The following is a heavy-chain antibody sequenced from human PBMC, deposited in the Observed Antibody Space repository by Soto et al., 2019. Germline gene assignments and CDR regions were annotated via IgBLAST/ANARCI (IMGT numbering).Heavy chain of an antibody. D-gene: IGHD3-10*01. CDR2: INHSGST. Sequence: QVQLQQWGAGLLKPSETLSLTCAVYGGSFSGYYWSWIRQPPGKGLEWIGEINHSGSTNYNPSLKRRVTISVDTSKNQCSLKLSSVTAADTAVYYCARGTWVRSAFDIWGQGTMVTVSS. CDR3: ARGTWVRSAFDI. CDR1: GGSFSGYY. V-gene: IGHV4-34*01. J-gene: IGHJ3*02.